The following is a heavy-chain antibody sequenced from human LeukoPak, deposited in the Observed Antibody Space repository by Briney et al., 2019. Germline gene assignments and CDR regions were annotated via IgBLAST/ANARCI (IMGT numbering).Heavy chain of an antibody. J-gene: IGHJ6*02. V-gene: IGHV3-7*04. Sequence: QPGGSLRLSCAASGFTFSSYAMSWVRQAPGKGLEWVASINEGRCDETYVDSVKGRFTISRDNAKNSLYLQMSSLRDEDTAVYFCARGHHGLEVWGQGATVLLSS. CDR3: ARGHHGLEV. CDR1: GFTFSSYA. CDR2: INEGRCDE.